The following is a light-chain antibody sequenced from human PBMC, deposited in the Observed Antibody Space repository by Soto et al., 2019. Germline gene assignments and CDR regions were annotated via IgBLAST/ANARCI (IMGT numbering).Light chain of an antibody. CDR2: DTS. V-gene: IGKV3-20*01. CDR3: QQYGRSGT. J-gene: IGKJ1*01. Sequence: EIVLTQSPATLSLSPGDRATLSCRASQSVSSYLAWYQQKPGQAPRLLIYDTSNRATGIPARFSGSGSGTDFTLTISRLEPEDFAVYYCQQYGRSGTFGQGTKVDIK. CDR1: QSVSSY.